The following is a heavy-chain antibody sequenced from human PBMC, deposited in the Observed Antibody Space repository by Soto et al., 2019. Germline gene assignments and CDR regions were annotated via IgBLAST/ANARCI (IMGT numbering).Heavy chain of an antibody. V-gene: IGHV4-61*03. J-gene: IGHJ4*02. CDR1: GDSVRGGTHY. D-gene: IGHD2-2*01. Sequence: SETLSLTCTVSGDSVRGGTHYWTWIRQPPGKGLEWVGYITYSGSANYNPSLKGRVTISLDTSKNHFSLRLISVTAADTAVYYCARGGCSSTTCHRGDYWGQGTLVTVSS. CDR3: ARGGCSSTTCHRGDY. CDR2: ITYSGSA.